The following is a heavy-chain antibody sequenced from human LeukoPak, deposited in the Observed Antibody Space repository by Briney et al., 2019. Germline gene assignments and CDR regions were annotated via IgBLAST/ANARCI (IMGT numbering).Heavy chain of an antibody. V-gene: IGHV1-18*04. CDR3: ARDSSGSYYRAGVWFDP. J-gene: IGHJ5*02. Sequence: GASVKVSCKASGYTFTGYYMHWVRQAPGQGLEWMGWISAYNGNTNYAQKLQGRVTMTTDTSTSTAYMELRSLRSDDTAVYYCARDSSGSYYRAGVWFDPWGQGTLVTVSS. CDR2: ISAYNGNT. D-gene: IGHD1-26*01. CDR1: GYTFTGYY.